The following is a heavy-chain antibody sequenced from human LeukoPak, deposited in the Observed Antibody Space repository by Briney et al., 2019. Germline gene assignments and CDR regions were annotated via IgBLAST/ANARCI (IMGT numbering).Heavy chain of an antibody. V-gene: IGHV4-59*02. D-gene: IGHD3-3*01. CDR3: ARVGYDFWSGYYTNYYYYMGV. J-gene: IGHJ6*03. Sequence: SETLSLTCMISGGSVSDYYWSWIRQPPGKGLEWIGYIYYSGSTNYNPSLKSRVTISVDTSKNQFSLKLSSVTAADTAVYYCARVGYDFWSGYYTNYYYYMGVWGKGTTVTVSS. CDR2: IYYSGST. CDR1: GGSVSDYY.